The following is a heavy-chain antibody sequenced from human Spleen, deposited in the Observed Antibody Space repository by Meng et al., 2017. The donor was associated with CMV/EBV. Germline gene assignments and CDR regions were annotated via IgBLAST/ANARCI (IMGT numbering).Heavy chain of an antibody. V-gene: IGHV3-23*01. D-gene: IGHD6-13*01. Sequence: GGSLRLSCAASGFTSSNYAINWVRQAPGKGLEWISAISGTGATTYYADSVKGRLTISRDNSKNSVHLQMNSLRAEDTAMYYCAKTTAAARIYYFDYWGQGTLVTVSS. CDR1: GFTSSNYA. J-gene: IGHJ4*02. CDR3: AKTTAAARIYYFDY. CDR2: ISGTGATT.